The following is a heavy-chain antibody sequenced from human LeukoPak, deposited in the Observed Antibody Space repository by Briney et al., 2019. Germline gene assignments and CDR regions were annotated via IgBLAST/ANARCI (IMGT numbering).Heavy chain of an antibody. V-gene: IGHV4-39*01. CDR3: ARHKGDSSSWPGYFDY. CDR1: RGSLSSYNYY. Sequence: SETLSLTCSLSRGSLSSYNYYWGWIRQSPGKGLEWIGSFHDSGSTYYNPSLKSRVTISVDTSKNQFSLKLSSVTAADTAVYYCARHKGDSSSWPGYFDYWGQGTLVTVSS. CDR2: FHDSGST. J-gene: IGHJ4*02. D-gene: IGHD6-13*01.